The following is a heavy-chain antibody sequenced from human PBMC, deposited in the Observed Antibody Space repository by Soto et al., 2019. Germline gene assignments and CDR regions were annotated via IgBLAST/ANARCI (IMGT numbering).Heavy chain of an antibody. CDR2: ISGSGGST. CDR1: GFTFSTYA. V-gene: IGHV3-23*01. CDR3: AKAVDNSWYYFDS. J-gene: IGHJ4*02. D-gene: IGHD6-13*01. Sequence: GGSLRLSCAASGFTFSTYAMSWVRQAPGKGLECVSGISGSGGSTYYPDSVKGRFTISRDNSKNTLYLQMNSLRAEDTAVYYCAKAVDNSWYYFDSWGPGTLVTVSS.